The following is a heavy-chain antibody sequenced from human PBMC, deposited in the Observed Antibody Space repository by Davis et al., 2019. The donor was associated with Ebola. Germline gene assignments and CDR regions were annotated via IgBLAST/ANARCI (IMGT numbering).Heavy chain of an antibody. CDR1: GYTFTGYY. CDR3: ARDRGRGYTAMVI. Sequence: ASVKVSCKASGYTFTGYYMHWVRQAPGQGLEWMGIINPSGGSTSYAQKFQGRVTMTRDTSTSTVYMELSSLRSEDTAVYYCARDRGRGYTAMVIWGQGTLVTVSS. J-gene: IGHJ4*02. D-gene: IGHD5-18*01. CDR2: INPSGGST. V-gene: IGHV1-46*01.